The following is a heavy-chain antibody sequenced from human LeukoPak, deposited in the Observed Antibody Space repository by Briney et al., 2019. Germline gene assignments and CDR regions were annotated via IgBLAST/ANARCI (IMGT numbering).Heavy chain of an antibody. D-gene: IGHD2-15*01. CDR2: IKQDGSEE. CDR3: ARDRYCSGGGCHSIGYFVY. CDR1: GFTFSNYW. J-gene: IGHJ4*02. V-gene: IGHV3-7*01. Sequence: PGGSLRLSCEASGFTFSNYWMGWVRQAPGKGLEWVANIKQDGSEEYYVDSVKGRFTISRDNAKNSLYLQMNSLGAEDTAMYYCARDRYCSGGGCHSIGYFVYWGQGTLVTVSS.